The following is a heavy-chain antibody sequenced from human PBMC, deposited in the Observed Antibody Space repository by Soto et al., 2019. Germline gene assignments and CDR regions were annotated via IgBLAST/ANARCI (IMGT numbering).Heavy chain of an antibody. Sequence: PSETLSLTCAVSGGSFSGYYWTWMRQPPGTKLEWIGEIYHSGSTNYNPSLKSRVTISVDKSKNQFSLKLSSVTAADTAVYYCARRGYCTNGVCYYGMDVWGQGTTVTVSS. CDR3: ARRGYCTNGVCYYGMDV. V-gene: IGHV4-34*01. J-gene: IGHJ6*02. CDR1: GGSFSGYY. CDR2: IYHSGST. D-gene: IGHD2-8*01.